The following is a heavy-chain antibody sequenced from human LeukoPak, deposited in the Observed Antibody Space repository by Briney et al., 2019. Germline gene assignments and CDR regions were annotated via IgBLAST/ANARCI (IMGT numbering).Heavy chain of an antibody. J-gene: IGHJ4*02. CDR1: GFTFSSYA. D-gene: IGHD3-10*01. CDR3: ARGATGGLD. V-gene: IGHV3-30-3*01. CDR2: ISYDGSNK. Sequence: PGRSLRLSCAASGFTFSSYAMHWVRQAPGKGLEWVAVISYDGSNKYYADSVKGRFTISRDNSKNTLYLQMNSLRAEDTAVYYCARGATGGLDWGQGTLVTVSS.